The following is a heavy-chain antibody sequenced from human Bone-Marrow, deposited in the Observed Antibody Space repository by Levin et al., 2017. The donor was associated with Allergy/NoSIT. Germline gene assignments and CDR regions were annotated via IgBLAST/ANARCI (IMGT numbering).Heavy chain of an antibody. CDR3: ARGNSVSEWSYHFDY. Sequence: GSLRLSCTVSGGSISRSPYYWVWIRQPPGKGLEWIGSIYYIGNTYYNPSLKSRATISVDTSKNLFSLKLSSVTAAETAVYYCARGNSVSEWSYHFDYWGQGMLVTVSS. D-gene: IGHD3-3*01. V-gene: IGHV4-39*07. CDR1: GGSISRSPYY. CDR2: IYYIGNT. J-gene: IGHJ4*02.